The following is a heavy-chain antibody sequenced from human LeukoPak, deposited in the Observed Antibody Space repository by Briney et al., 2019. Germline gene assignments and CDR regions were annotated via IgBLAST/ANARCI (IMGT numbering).Heavy chain of an antibody. CDR3: ARDGNYYDSSGYYLARGDY. J-gene: IGHJ4*02. CDR2: INWNGGST. Sequence: PGGSLRLSCAASGFTFDDYGMSWVRQAPGKGLEWVSGINWNGGSTGYADSVKGRFTISRDNAKNSLYLQMNSLRAEDTALYYCARDGNYYDSSGYYLARGDYWGQGTLVTVSS. D-gene: IGHD3-22*01. V-gene: IGHV3-20*04. CDR1: GFTFDDYG.